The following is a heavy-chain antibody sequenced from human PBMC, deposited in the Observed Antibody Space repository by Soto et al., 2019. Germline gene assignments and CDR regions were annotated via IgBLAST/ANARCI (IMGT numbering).Heavy chain of an antibody. V-gene: IGHV3-7*03. CDR1: GFTFSHYW. J-gene: IGHJ4*03. CDR2: ADQDGGET. Sequence: GGSLRLSCGASGFTFSHYWMSWVRQAPGKGLEWVAFADQDGGETHYADSVKGRFTLSRDNAKSSVFVEMKSLRVDDTAMYFCARTILRGYFDHWGHVCQVTISS. D-gene: IGHD6-13*01. CDR3: ARTILRGYFDH.